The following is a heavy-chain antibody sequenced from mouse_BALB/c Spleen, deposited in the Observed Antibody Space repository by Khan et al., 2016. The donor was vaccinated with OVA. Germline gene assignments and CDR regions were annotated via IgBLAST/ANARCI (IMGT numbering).Heavy chain of an antibody. CDR1: GYSFTNYY. CDR2: IDPFNGGT. V-gene: IGHV1S135*01. CDR3: TRLGTTGWFAY. Sequence: VQLKQSGPELMKPGASVKISCTASGYSFTNYYIHWVKQSHGQSLEWIGYIDPFNGGTNYNQKFKGTATLTVAKSSSTAYMLLSSLTSEDSAVYYCTRLGTTGWFAYWGQGSLVTVSA. J-gene: IGHJ3*01. D-gene: IGHD2-13*01.